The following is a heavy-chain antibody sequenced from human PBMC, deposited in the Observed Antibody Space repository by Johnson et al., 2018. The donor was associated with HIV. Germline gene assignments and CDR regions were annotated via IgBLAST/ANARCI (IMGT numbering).Heavy chain of an antibody. V-gene: IGHV3-48*01. Sequence: MQLVESGGGLVQPGGSLRLSCAASGFTFDDYGMSWVRQAPGKGLEWVSYISSSGSTIYYADSVKGRFTISRDNSKNTLFLQMNSLRAEDTAVYYCARVGGWGAFDIWGQGTRVTVSS. CDR2: ISSSGSTI. CDR3: ARVGGWGAFDI. D-gene: IGHD3-10*01. J-gene: IGHJ3*02. CDR1: GFTFDDYG.